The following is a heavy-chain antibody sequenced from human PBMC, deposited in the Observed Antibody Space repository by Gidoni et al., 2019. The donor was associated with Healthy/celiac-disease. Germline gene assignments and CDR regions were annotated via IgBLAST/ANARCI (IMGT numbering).Heavy chain of an antibody. CDR1: GRSFSGYY. CDR2: INQSGST. J-gene: IGHJ4*02. D-gene: IGHD3-22*01. Sequence: QVQLQQWGAGLLKPSETLSLTCAVYGRSFSGYYWSWIRQPPVKGLEWIGEINQSGSTNYNPSLKSRVTISVDTSKNQFSLKLSSVTAADTAVYYCASSSVTGLLSGWFSVHFDYWGQGTLVTVSS. V-gene: IGHV4-34*01. CDR3: ASSSVTGLLSGWFSVHFDY.